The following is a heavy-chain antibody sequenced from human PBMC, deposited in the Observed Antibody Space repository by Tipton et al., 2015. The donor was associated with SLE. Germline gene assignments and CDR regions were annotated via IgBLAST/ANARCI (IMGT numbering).Heavy chain of an antibody. Sequence: SGFTFSSYWMHWVRQAPGKGLVWVSRINSDGSSTSYADSVKGRFTISRDNAKNTMYLQMNSLRAEDTAVYYCAKDLMVRGVKGGFDPWGQGTLVTVSS. CDR2: INSDGSST. D-gene: IGHD3-10*01. V-gene: IGHV3-74*01. CDR1: GFTFSSYW. CDR3: AKDLMVRGVKGGFDP. J-gene: IGHJ5*02.